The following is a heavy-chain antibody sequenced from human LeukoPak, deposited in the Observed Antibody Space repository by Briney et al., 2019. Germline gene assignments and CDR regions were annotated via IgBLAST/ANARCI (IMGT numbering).Heavy chain of an antibody. Sequence: SETLSLTCAVSGGSISSTDWWTWVRQPPGKGLERIGEIYHSGSINYNPSLKSRVTISVDKSKNQFSLKLSSVTAADTAVYYCARDLRYSSSWYYYGMDVWGQGTTVTVSS. CDR2: IYHSGSI. V-gene: IGHV4-4*02. D-gene: IGHD6-13*01. J-gene: IGHJ6*02. CDR1: GGSISSTDW. CDR3: ARDLRYSSSWYYYGMDV.